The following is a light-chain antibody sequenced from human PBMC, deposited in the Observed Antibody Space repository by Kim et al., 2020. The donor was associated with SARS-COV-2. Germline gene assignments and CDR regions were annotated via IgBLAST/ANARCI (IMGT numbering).Light chain of an antibody. CDR3: QQYAYWRA. V-gene: IGKV3-15*01. CDR2: GAS. CDR1: QSISTN. J-gene: IGKJ5*01. Sequence: SLSPAERATPSCRASQSISTNLAWFQQKPGQAPRVLIYGASARATGIPARFSGSGSGTEFTLTISNLQSEDFAVYYCQQYAYWRAFGQGTRLEIK.